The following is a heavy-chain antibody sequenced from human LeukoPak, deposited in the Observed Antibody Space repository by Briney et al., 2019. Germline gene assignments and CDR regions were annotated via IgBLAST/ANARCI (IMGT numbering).Heavy chain of an antibody. J-gene: IGHJ4*02. D-gene: IGHD3-10*01. CDR3: AGDLRYYGSGSRDY. Sequence: SETLSLTCTVSGGSVSSGSYYWSWIRQPPGKGLEWIGYIYYSGSTNYNPSLKSRVTISVDTSKNQFSLKLSSVTAADTAVYYCAGDLRYYGSGSRDYWGQGTLVTVSS. CDR1: GGSVSSGSYY. V-gene: IGHV4-61*01. CDR2: IYYSGST.